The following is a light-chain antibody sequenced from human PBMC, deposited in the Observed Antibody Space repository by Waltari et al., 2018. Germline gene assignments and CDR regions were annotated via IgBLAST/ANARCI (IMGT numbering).Light chain of an antibody. CDR3: QHYNSYSRP. CDR1: QSISTW. Sequence: DIQMTQSPSTLSASVGARVTITRRASQSISTWLAWYQQKPGKAPNLLIYKTSTLESGVPYRFSCSGSGTEYTLTISRLQPDDFATYYYQHYNSYSRPFGQGTKVEIK. J-gene: IGKJ1*01. V-gene: IGKV1-5*03. CDR2: KTS.